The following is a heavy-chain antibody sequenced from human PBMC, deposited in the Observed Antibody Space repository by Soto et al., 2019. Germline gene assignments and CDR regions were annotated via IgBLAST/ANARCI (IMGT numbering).Heavy chain of an antibody. CDR1: GYTFSGYY. V-gene: IGHV1-2*02. CDR2: INPDNGGT. Sequence: ASVKVSCKASGYTFSGYYIHWVRQAPGQGLEWMGWINPDNGGTKYAQKFQGRVTMTRDRSISTVYMELSRLRSDDTAVYFCARTKDFDWWGQGALVTVSS. D-gene: IGHD2-8*01. J-gene: IGHJ4*02. CDR3: ARTKDFDW.